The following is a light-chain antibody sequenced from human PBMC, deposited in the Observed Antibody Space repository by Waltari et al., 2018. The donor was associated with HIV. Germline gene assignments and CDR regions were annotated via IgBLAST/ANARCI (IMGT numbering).Light chain of an antibody. CDR1: HSVTHNLVSCQQSVTSN. V-gene: IGKV3D-15*01. CDR2: AAS. Sequence: ETVMTQTLDTLSVSPGESVTLYGRASHSVTHNLVSCQQSVTSNFAWSQQKPGQAPRLLIYAASTRVTGIPARFRGSGSGTEFTLTISSLQSEDFAVYYCQQYNDWPQTFGQGTKVEIK. CDR3: QQYNDWPQT. J-gene: IGKJ1*01.